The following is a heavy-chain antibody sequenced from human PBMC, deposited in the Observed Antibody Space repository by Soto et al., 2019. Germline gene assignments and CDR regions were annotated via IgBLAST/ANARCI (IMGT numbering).Heavy chain of an antibody. CDR2: IYYSGRT. D-gene: IGHD4-17*01. V-gene: IGHV4-30-4*01. Sequence: QVQLQESGPGLVKPSQTLSLTCTVSGGSISSGDNYWSWIRQPPGKGLEWIGNIYYSGRTHHNPSLKSRVSLSVDISKNQFSLKLSSVTAADMAVYYCVSLTTRWYFDLWGRGTLVTVSS. CDR1: GGSISSGDNY. CDR3: VSLTTRWYFDL. J-gene: IGHJ2*01.